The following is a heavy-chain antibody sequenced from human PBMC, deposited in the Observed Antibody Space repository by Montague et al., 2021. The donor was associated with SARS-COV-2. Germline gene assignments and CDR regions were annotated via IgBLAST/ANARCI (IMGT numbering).Heavy chain of an antibody. CDR3: ARTTYFDLASINYYVMDV. CDR2: IYYSGST. Sequence: SETLSLTCTVSGGSITNYYWSWIRQPPGRGLEWIGYIYYSGSTEYSPSLKSRVTMSIDTSKNQFSLRLNSVTAADTAVYFCARTTYFDLASINYYVMDVWGQGTTVTVSS. D-gene: IGHD3-9*01. CDR1: GGSITNYY. V-gene: IGHV4-59*08. J-gene: IGHJ6*02.